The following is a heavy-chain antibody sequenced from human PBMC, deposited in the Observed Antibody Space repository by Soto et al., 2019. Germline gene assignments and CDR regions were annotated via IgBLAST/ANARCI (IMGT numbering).Heavy chain of an antibody. J-gene: IGHJ4*02. CDR2: ISYDGSNK. Sequence: GGSLRLSCAASGFTFSSYGMHWVRQAPGKGLEWVAVISYDGSNKYYADSVKGRFTISRDNSKNTLYLQMNSLRAEDTAVYYCAKCTGLYDFWSGYHDYWGQGTLVTVSS. CDR1: GFTFSSYG. D-gene: IGHD3-3*01. CDR3: AKCTGLYDFWSGYHDY. V-gene: IGHV3-30*18.